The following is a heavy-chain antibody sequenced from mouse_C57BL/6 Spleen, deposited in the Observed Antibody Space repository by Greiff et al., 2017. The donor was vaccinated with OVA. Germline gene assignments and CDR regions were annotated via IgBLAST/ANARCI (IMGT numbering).Heavy chain of an antibody. CDR3: TRAKYYGSSGGYFDV. CDR2: IDPETGGT. CDR1: GYTFTDYE. D-gene: IGHD1-1*01. V-gene: IGHV1-15*01. Sequence: QVQLKQSGAELVRPGASVTLSCKASGYTFTDYEMHWVKQTPVHGLEWIGAIDPETGGTAYNQKFKGKAILTADKSSSTAYMELRSLTSEDSAVYYCTRAKYYGSSGGYFDVWGTGTTVTVSS. J-gene: IGHJ1*03.